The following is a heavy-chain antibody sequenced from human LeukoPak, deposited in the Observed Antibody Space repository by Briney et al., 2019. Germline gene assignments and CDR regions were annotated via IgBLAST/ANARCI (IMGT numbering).Heavy chain of an antibody. CDR3: ARAHTTYDFWSGYYPYYFDY. J-gene: IGHJ4*02. D-gene: IGHD3-3*01. Sequence: SVKVSCKASGGTFSSYAISWVRQAPGQGLEWMGGIIPIFGTANYAQKFQGRVTITTDESTSTACMELSSLRSEDTAVYYCARAHTTYDFWSGYYPYYFDYWGQGTLVTVSS. CDR1: GGTFSSYA. CDR2: IIPIFGTA. V-gene: IGHV1-69*05.